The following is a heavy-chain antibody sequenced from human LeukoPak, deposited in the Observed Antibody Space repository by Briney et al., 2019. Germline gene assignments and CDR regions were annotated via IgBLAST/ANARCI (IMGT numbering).Heavy chain of an antibody. J-gene: IGHJ5*02. CDR1: GYSISRGYY. Sequence: KPSETLSLTCTVSGYSISRGYYWGWIRQPPGKGLEWIGSIYYSGKTYYNPSLKSRVTISVDTSKNQFSLNLSSVTAADTAVYFCARDRIAVSDPPNWFDPWGQGTLVTVSS. CDR2: IYYSGKT. D-gene: IGHD6-19*01. CDR3: ARDRIAVSDPPNWFDP. V-gene: IGHV4-38-2*02.